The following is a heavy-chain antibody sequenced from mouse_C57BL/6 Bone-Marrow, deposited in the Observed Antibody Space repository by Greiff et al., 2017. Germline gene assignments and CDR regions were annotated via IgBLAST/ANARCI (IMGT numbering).Heavy chain of an antibody. D-gene: IGHD4-1*02. J-gene: IGHJ4*01. Sequence: EVQRVESGGDLVKPGGSLKLSCAAPGFTFSSYGMSWVRQTPDKRLEWVATISSGGSYTYYPDSVKGRFTISKDNAKNTLYLQMSSLKSEDTAMYYCARPQLGAMDYWGQGTSVTVSS. CDR1: GFTFSSYG. V-gene: IGHV5-6*01. CDR3: ARPQLGAMDY. CDR2: ISSGGSYT.